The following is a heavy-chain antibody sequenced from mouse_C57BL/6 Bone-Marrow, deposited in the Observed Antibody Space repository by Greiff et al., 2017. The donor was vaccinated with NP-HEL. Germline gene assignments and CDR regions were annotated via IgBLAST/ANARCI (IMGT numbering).Heavy chain of an antibody. CDR1: GYTFTSYD. CDR2: IYPRDGST. V-gene: IGHV1-85*01. CDR3: ASSGTTVVAHYYAMDY. Sequence: VQLQQSGPELVKPGASVKLSCKASGYTFTSYDINWVKQRPGQGLEWIGWIYPRDGSTKYNEKFKGKATLTVDTSSSTAYMELHSLTSEDSAVYFCASSGTTVVAHYYAMDYWGQGTSVTVSS. J-gene: IGHJ4*01. D-gene: IGHD1-1*01.